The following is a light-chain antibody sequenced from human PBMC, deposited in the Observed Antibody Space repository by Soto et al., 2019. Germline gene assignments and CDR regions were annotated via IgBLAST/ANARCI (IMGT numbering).Light chain of an antibody. Sequence: QSALTQPPSASGSPGQSVTISCTGTSNDVGGYNYVSWYQQHPGKAPKLMIYEVSKRPSGVPDRFSGSKSGNTASLTVSGLQAEDEADYYCSSYAGGNNLGVFGGGTKLTVL. CDR2: EVS. V-gene: IGLV2-8*01. CDR1: SNDVGGYNY. J-gene: IGLJ2*01. CDR3: SSYAGGNNLGV.